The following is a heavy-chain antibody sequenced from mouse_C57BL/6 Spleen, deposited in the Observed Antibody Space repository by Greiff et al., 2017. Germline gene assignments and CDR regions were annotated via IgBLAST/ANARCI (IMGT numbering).Heavy chain of an antibody. CDR1: GFNIKDDY. V-gene: IGHV14-4*01. CDR2: IDPENGDT. J-gene: IGHJ2*01. CDR3: TTDYYGSSLLDY. D-gene: IGHD1-1*01. Sequence: VQLQQSGAELVRPGASVKLSCTASGFNIKDDYMHWVKQRPEQGLEWIGWIDPENGDTEYASKFQGKATITADTSSNTAYLQLSSLASEDTAVYCCTTDYYGSSLLDYWGQGTTLTVSS.